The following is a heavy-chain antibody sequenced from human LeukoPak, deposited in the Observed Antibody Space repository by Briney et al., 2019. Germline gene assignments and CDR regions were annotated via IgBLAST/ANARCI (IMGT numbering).Heavy chain of an antibody. CDR1: GFTFSSYA. J-gene: IGHJ4*02. V-gene: IGHV3-23*01. Sequence: GGSLRLSCAASGFTFSSYAMSWVRQAPGKGLEWVSAISGSGGSTYYADSVKGRFTISRDNSKNTLYLQMNSLRAEDTALYYCAKDAQGLVRGGIYFDFWGQGSLVTVSS. D-gene: IGHD6-19*01. CDR3: AKDAQGLVRGGIYFDF. CDR2: ISGSGGST.